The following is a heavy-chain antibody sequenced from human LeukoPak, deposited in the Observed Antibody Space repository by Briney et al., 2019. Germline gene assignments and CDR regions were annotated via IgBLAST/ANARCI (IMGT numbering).Heavy chain of an antibody. J-gene: IGHJ4*02. CDR1: GFIYSNYG. CDR2: INQDGSEK. D-gene: IGHD6-13*01. CDR3: VKVSVAAPGSDY. V-gene: IGHV3-7*01. Sequence: GGSLRLSCAASGFIYSNYGMTWVRQAPGKGLEWVANINQDGSEKYNVDSVKGRFTISRDNAKNSLYRQINSLRAEDTALYYCVKVSVAAPGSDYWGQGTLVSVSS.